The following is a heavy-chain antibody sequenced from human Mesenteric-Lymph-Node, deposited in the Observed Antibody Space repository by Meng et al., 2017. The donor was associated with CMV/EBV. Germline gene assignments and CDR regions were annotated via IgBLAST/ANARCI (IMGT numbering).Heavy chain of an antibody. CDR3: AKGLSTILVWWFDP. CDR2: IRYDGSNK. V-gene: IGHV3-30*02. J-gene: IGHJ5*02. D-gene: IGHD5/OR15-5a*01. CDR1: GFTFSSYG. Sequence: GGSLRLSCAASGFTFSSYGMHWVRQAPGKGLEWVAFIRYDGSNKYYADSVKGRFTISRDNSKNTLYLQMNSLRAEDTAVYYCAKGLSTILVWWFDPWGQGTLVTVSS.